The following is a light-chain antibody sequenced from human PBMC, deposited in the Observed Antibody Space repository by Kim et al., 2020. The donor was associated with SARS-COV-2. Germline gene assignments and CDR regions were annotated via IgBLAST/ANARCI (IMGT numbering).Light chain of an antibody. V-gene: IGLV3-1*01. CDR3: QAWDSRTEV. CDR2: QDS. Sequence: SYELTQPPSVSVSPGQTASITCSGDKLGDKYACWHQQKPGQSPVLVIYQDSKRPSGIPERFSGSNSGNTATLTISGTQAMDEADYYCQAWDSRTEVFGTG. J-gene: IGLJ1*01. CDR1: KLGDKY.